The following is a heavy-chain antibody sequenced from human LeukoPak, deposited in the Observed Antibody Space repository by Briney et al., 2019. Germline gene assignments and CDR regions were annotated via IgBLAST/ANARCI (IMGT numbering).Heavy chain of an antibody. V-gene: IGHV3-30*03. D-gene: IGHD3-10*01. CDR2: ISYDGSNK. J-gene: IGHJ6*02. CDR3: ASQGGLLWFGELSGGMDV. Sequence: GGSLRLSCAASGFTFSSYSMNWVRQAPGKGLEWVAFISYDGSNKYYADSVKGRFTISRDNSKNTLYLQMNSLRAEDTAVYYCASQGGLLWFGELSGGMDVWGQGTTVTVSS. CDR1: GFTFSSYS.